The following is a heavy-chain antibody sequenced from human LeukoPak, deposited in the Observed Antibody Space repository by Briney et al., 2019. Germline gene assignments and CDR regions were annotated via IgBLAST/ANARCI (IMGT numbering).Heavy chain of an antibody. J-gene: IGHJ4*02. V-gene: IGHV1-46*01. CDR2: INPSGGST. D-gene: IGHD3-10*01. CDR3: ANMVRGVIIRGYFEY. CDR1: GYILTSNY. Sequence: GTSVKVSFKSSGYILTSNYLHWVRQAPGQGLEWMGLINPSGGSTSYAQKFQGRVTMTRDTSTSTVYMELSSLRSEDTAVYYCANMVRGVIIRGYFEYWGQGTLVTVSS.